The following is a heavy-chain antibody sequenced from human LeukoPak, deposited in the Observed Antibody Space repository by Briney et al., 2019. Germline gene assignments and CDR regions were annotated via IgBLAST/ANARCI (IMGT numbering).Heavy chain of an antibody. Sequence: SETQSLTCTVSGGSISSSSYYWGWIRQPPGKGLEWIGSIYYSGSTYYNPSLKSRVTISVDTSKNQFSLKLSSVTAADTAVYYCARVVNWFDPWGQGTLVTVSS. CDR3: ARVVNWFDP. CDR2: IYYSGST. V-gene: IGHV4-39*07. J-gene: IGHJ5*02. CDR1: GGSISSSSYY.